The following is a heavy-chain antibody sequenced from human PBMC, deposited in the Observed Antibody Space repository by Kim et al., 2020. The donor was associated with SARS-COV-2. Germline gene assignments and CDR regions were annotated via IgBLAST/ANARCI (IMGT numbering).Heavy chain of an antibody. CDR2: IWYDGSNK. CDR1: GFTFSSYG. J-gene: IGHJ4*02. Sequence: GGSLRLSCAASGFTFSSYGMHWVRQAPGKGLEWVAVIWYDGSNKYYADSVKGRFTISRDNSKNTLYLQMNSLRAEDTAVYYCARDMWGSVYYDSSGFDYWGQGTLVTVSS. V-gene: IGHV3-33*08. CDR3: ARDMWGSVYYDSSGFDY. D-gene: IGHD3-22*01.